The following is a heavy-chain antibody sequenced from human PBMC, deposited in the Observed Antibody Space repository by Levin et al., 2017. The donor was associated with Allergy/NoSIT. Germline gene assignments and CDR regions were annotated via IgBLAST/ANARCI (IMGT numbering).Heavy chain of an antibody. D-gene: IGHD3-16*01. CDR2: LSYDGSDR. J-gene: IGHJ4*02. CDR1: GFTFSHYA. CDR3: AKDLLGSYTFDY. Sequence: GESLRLSCAASGFTFSHYAMHWVRRAPGKGLEWVAFLSYDGSDRRYADSVKDRFTIYRDNSKNALYLQMNSLRVEDTAVYYCAKDLLGSYTFDYCGQGTLVTVSS. V-gene: IGHV3-30-3*02.